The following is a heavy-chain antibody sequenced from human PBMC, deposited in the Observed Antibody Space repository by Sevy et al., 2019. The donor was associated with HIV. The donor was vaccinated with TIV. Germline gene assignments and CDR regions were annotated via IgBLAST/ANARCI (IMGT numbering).Heavy chain of an antibody. D-gene: IGHD3-22*01. CDR2: ITWNSGKI. J-gene: IGHJ6*02. CDR1: GFSFGDYA. CDR3: AKDKGPLYYGGSGYQFYYYGLDV. Sequence: GGSLRLSCAASGFSFGDYAMHWVRQAPGKGLEWVSGITWNSGKIGYADSVQGRFTISRDNAKNSLYLQMNSLRAEETAFYYRAKDKGPLYYGGSGYQFYYYGLDVWGQGTTVTVSS. V-gene: IGHV3-9*01.